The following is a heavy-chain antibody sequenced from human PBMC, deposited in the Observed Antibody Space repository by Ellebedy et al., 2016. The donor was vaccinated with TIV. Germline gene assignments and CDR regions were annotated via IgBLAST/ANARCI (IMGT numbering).Heavy chain of an antibody. J-gene: IGHJ4*02. CDR1: GYTFTSYD. Sequence: AASVKVSCKASGYTFTSYDINWVRQATGQGLEWMGWMNPNSGNTGYAQKFQGRVTMTEDTSTDTAYMELSSLRSEDTAVYYCATDSGNSGYFDYWGQGTLVTVSS. V-gene: IGHV1-8*01. CDR2: MNPNSGNT. D-gene: IGHD4-23*01. CDR3: ATDSGNSGYFDY.